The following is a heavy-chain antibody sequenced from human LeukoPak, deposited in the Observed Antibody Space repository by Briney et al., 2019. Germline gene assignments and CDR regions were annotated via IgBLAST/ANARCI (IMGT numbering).Heavy chain of an antibody. CDR1: GFTFSSYS. CDR3: ARSPGVIVVVIGYYFDY. Sequence: GGSLRLSCAASGFTFSSYSMNWVRQAPGKGLEWVSSISSSSSYIYYADSVKGRFTISRDNAKNSLYLQMNSLRAEDTAVYYCARSPGVIVVVIGYYFDYWGQGTLVTVSS. CDR2: ISSSSSYI. V-gene: IGHV3-21*01. D-gene: IGHD3-22*01. J-gene: IGHJ4*02.